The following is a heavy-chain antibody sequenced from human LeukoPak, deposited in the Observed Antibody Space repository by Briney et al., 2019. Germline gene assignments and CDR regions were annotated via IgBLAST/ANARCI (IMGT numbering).Heavy chain of an antibody. J-gene: IGHJ6*03. CDR2: MNPNSGNT. V-gene: IGHV1-8*01. D-gene: IGHD6-6*01. CDR1: GYTFTSYD. CDR3: ARASIAALKNYYMDV. Sequence: GASVKVSCKASGYTFTSYDINWVRQATGQGLEWMGWMNPNSGNTGYAQKFQGRVTMTRNTSISTAYMELSSLRSEDTAVYYCARASIAALKNYYMDVWGKGTTVTVSS.